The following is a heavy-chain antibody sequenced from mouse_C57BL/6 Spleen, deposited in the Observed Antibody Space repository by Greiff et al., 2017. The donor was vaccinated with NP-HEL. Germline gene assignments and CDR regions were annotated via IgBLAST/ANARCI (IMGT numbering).Heavy chain of an antibody. CDR1: GFTFSSYA. J-gene: IGHJ3*01. Sequence: EVKVEESGGGLVKPGGSLKLSCAASGFTFSSYAMSWVRQTPEKRLEWVATISDGGSYTYYPDNVKGRFTISRDNAKNNLYLQMSHLKSEDTAMYYCARDHPPWWYWGQGTLVTVSA. V-gene: IGHV5-4*01. D-gene: IGHD1-1*02. CDR2: ISDGGSYT. CDR3: ARDHPPWWY.